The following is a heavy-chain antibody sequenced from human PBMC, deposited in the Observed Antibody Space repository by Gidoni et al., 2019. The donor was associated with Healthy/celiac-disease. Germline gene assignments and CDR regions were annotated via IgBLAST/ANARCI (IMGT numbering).Heavy chain of an antibody. V-gene: IGHV4-31*03. CDR3: ARVDSGENYGMDV. J-gene: IGHJ6*02. D-gene: IGHD3-10*01. CDR1: GGSLSSGCYY. CDR2: TYYSGST. Sequence: QVQLQESGPGLVKPSPTLSLTCTVSGGSLSSGCYYWSGIRQHPGKGLAWIGYTYYSGSTYYNPSLKSRVTISVETSKNQFSLKLSSVTAADTAVYYCARVDSGENYGMDVWGQGTTVTVSS.